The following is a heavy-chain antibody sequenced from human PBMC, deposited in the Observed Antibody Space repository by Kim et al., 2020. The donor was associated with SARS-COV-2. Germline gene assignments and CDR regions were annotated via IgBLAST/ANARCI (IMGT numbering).Heavy chain of an antibody. CDR3: ARDSSVVGATAFDY. D-gene: IGHD1-26*01. CDR1: GFTVSSNY. CDR2: IYSGGST. J-gene: IGHJ4*02. Sequence: GSLRLSCAASGFTVSSNYMSWVRQAPGKGLEWVSVIYSGGSTYYADSVKGRFTISRDNSKNTLYLQMNSLRAEDTAVYYCARDSSVVGATAFDYWGQGTLVTVSS. V-gene: IGHV3-66*01.